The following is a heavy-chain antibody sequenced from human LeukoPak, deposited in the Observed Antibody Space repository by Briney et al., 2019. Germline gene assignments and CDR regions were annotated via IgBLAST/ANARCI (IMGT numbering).Heavy chain of an antibody. CDR1: GGSISSGGYY. Sequence: SETLSLTCTVSGGSISSGGYYWSWIRQPPGKGLEWIGYIYYSGSTNYNPSLKSRVTISVDTSKNQFSLKLSSVTAADTAVYYCASHTLLLTIFGVARHDAFDIWGQGTMVTVSS. D-gene: IGHD3-3*01. CDR2: IYYSGST. CDR3: ASHTLLLTIFGVARHDAFDI. J-gene: IGHJ3*02. V-gene: IGHV4-61*08.